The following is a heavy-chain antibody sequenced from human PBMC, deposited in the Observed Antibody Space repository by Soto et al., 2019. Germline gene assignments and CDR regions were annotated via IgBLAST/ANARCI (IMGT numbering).Heavy chain of an antibody. V-gene: IGHV3-7*04. CDR1: GFTVSDYW. CDR2: IKQDGSEV. CDR3: ARDLWFGEYYFDY. D-gene: IGHD3-10*01. Sequence: EVQLVESGGGLVQPGGSLRLSCAASGFTVSDYWMSWVRQAPGKGLEWVANIKQDGSEVFYVDSVEGRFIISRDNAKNSLYLQMNSLRADDPAVYYCARDLWFGEYYFDYWGQGTLVTVSS. J-gene: IGHJ4*02.